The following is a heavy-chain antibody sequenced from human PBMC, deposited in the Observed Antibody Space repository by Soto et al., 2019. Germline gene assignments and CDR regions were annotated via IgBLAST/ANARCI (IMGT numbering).Heavy chain of an antibody. CDR3: ARDQRAYYGSGSYYNGYYYYGMDV. CDR1: GGTFSSYA. CDR2: IIPIFGTA. Sequence: QVQLVQSVAEVKKPGSSVKVSCKASGGTFSSYAISWVRQAPGQGLEWMGGIIPIFGTANYAQKFQGRVTITADESTSTAYMELSSLRSEDTAVYYCARDQRAYYGSGSYYNGYYYYGMDVWGQGTTVTVSS. V-gene: IGHV1-69*01. J-gene: IGHJ6*02. D-gene: IGHD3-10*01.